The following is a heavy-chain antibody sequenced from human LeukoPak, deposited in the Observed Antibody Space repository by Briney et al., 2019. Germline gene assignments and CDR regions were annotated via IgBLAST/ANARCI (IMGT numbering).Heavy chain of an antibody. D-gene: IGHD3-22*01. CDR3: AREAPTYYYDSSGYSYYFDY. Sequence: PSETLSLTCTVSGGSISSSSYYWGWIRQPPGKGLEWIGSIYYSGSTYYNPSLKSRVTISVDTSKNQFSLKLSSVTAADTAVYYCAREAPTYYYDSSGYSYYFDYWGQGTLVTVSS. CDR1: GGSISSSSYY. V-gene: IGHV4-39*02. J-gene: IGHJ4*02. CDR2: IYYSGST.